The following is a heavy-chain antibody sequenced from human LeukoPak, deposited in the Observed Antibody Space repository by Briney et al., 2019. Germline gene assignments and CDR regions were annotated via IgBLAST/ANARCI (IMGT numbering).Heavy chain of an antibody. J-gene: IGHJ4*02. CDR3: TRHLDYYGSGTYEY. Sequence: SETLSLTCTVSGGSISGFHWSWIRQPPGKGLEWSGYIHYSGSTGYNPSLKSRVTISVDTSKNQFSLKLSSVTAADTAVYYCTRHLDYYGSGTYEYWGQGTLVTVS. CDR2: IHYSGST. D-gene: IGHD3-10*01. CDR1: GGSISGFH. V-gene: IGHV4-59*08.